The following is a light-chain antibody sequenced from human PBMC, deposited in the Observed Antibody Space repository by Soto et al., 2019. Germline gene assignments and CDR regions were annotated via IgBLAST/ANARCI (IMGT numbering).Light chain of an antibody. CDR2: GNS. Sequence: QAVVTQPPSVSGAPGQRVTISCTGSSSNIGAGYDVHGYQQLPGTAPKLLIYGNSNRPSGVPDRFSGSKSGTSASLAITGLQAEDEADYYCQSYDSSLSVRVVVFGGGTKLTVL. J-gene: IGLJ2*01. CDR3: QSYDSSLSVRVVV. V-gene: IGLV1-40*01. CDR1: SSNIGAGYD.